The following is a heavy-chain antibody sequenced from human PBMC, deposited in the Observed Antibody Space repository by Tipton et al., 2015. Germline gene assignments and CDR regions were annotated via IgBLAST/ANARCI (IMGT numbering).Heavy chain of an antibody. V-gene: IGHV4-38-2*01. CDR3: VRARGRHGGLFDS. D-gene: IGHD4-23*01. Sequence: TLSLTCAVSAYSISSDYYWGWIRQPPGKGLEWIGSISHSGNTYYNPSLKSRVSMSVDTPKTQFSLEMRSVTATDTAVYYCVRARGRHGGLFDSWGQGTLVTVSS. CDR2: ISHSGNT. J-gene: IGHJ4*02. CDR1: AYSISSDYY.